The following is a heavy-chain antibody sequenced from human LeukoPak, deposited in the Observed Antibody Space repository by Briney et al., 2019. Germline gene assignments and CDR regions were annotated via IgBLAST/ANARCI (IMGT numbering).Heavy chain of an antibody. J-gene: IGHJ4*02. D-gene: IGHD1-1*01. CDR3: ATDGPLGDWNDSEGVGY. CDR2: FDPEDGET. Sequence: ASVKVSCKVSGYTLTELSMHWVRQAPGKGLEWMGGFDPEDGETIYAQKFQGGVTMTEDTSTDTAYMELSSLRSEDTAVYYCATDGPLGDWNDSEGVGYWGQGTLVTVSS. CDR1: GYTLTELS. V-gene: IGHV1-24*01.